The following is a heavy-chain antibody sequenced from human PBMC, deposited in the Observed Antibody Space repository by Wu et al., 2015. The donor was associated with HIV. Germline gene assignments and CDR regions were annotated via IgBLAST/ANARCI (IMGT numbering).Heavy chain of an antibody. CDR1: GGTFSSYA. D-gene: IGHD2-15*01. J-gene: IGHJ3*02. V-gene: IGHV1-69*05. CDR2: IIPIFGTA. Sequence: QVQLVQSGAEVKKPGSSVKVSCKASGGTFSSYAISWVRQAPGQGLEWMGGIIPIFGTANYAQKFQGRVTITTDESTSTAYMELSSLRSEDTAVYYCARGYCSGGSCHDAFDIWGQGTMVTVSS. CDR3: ARGYCSGGSCHDAFDI.